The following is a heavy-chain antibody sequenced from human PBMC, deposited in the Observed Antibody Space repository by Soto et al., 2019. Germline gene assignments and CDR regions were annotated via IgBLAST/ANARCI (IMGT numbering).Heavy chain of an antibody. CDR2: YSGST. CDR3: ARNHDYYYASHFDY. CDR1: GGSISSYY. D-gene: IGHD3-10*01. Sequence: QIQLQESGPGLVKPSETLSLTCTVSGGSISSYYCSWIRKPPGKGLEWIGYSGSTNYNPSLKSRVSLSVDTTKNQFSMKLSSVTAADTAVYYCARNHDYYYASHFDYWGQGTLVTVSS. V-gene: IGHV4-59*01. J-gene: IGHJ4*02.